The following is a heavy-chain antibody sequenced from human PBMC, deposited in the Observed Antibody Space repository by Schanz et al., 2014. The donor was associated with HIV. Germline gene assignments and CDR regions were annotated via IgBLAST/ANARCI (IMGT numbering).Heavy chain of an antibody. CDR2: ASSGSSFI. CDR3: ARGRGIAVADYGMDV. J-gene: IGHJ6*02. Sequence: VQVVESGGGLVKPGGSLRLSCAASGFTFSSYSMNWVRQAPGKGLEWVSSASSGSSFIYYADSVKGRFTISRDNAKNSLYLQMNSLRAEDTAVYYCARGRGIAVADYGMDVWGQGTTVTVS. V-gene: IGHV3-21*01. D-gene: IGHD6-19*01. CDR1: GFTFSSYS.